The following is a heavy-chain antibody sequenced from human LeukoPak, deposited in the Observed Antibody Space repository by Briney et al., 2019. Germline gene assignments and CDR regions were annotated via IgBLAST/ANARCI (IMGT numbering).Heavy chain of an antibody. CDR1: GFTISNSA. CDR2: ISSGSSYT. CDR3: ARGDKYIAFSPPLQGFDY. Sequence: GGSLRLSCAASGFTISNSAMTWVRQAPGKGLEWVSSISSGSSYTYFADSVKGRFTISRDNAKNSLYLQMNSLRAEDTAVYYCARGDKYIAFSPPLQGFDYWGQGTLVTVSS. D-gene: IGHD3-3*02. J-gene: IGHJ4*02. V-gene: IGHV3-21*01.